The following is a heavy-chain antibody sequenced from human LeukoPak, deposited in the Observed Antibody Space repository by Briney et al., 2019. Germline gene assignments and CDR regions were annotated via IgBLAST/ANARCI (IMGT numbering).Heavy chain of an antibody. D-gene: IGHD3-22*01. Sequence: ASVKVSCKAPGGTFSSYAISWVRQAPGQGLEWMGGIIPIFGTANYAQKFQGRVTITADESTSTAYMELSSLRSEDTAVYYCARDGEYYDSRGSYFDSWGQGTLVTVSS. CDR1: GGTFSSYA. V-gene: IGHV1-69*13. J-gene: IGHJ4*02. CDR3: ARDGEYYDSRGSYFDS. CDR2: IIPIFGTA.